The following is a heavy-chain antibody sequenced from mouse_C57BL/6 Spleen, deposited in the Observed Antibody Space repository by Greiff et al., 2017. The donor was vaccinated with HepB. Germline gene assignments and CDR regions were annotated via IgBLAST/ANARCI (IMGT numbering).Heavy chain of an antibody. J-gene: IGHJ4*01. V-gene: IGHV10-1*01. CDR3: VRREDYYGSSLFYAMDY. CDR1: GFSFNTYA. Sequence: DVMLVESGGGLVQPKGSLKLSCAASGFSFNTYAMNWVRQAPGKGLEWVARIRSKSNNYATYYADSVKDRFTISRDDSESMLYLQMNNLKTEDTAMYYCVRREDYYGSSLFYAMDYWGQGTSVTVSS. CDR2: IRSKSNNYAT. D-gene: IGHD1-1*01.